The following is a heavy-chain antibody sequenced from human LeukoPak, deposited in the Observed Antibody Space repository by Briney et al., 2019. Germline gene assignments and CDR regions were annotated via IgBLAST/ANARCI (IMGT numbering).Heavy chain of an antibody. Sequence: GGSLRLSCAAPGFTFSSYGMSWVRQAPGKGLEWVSAISGSGGSTYYADSVKGRFTISRDNSKNTLYLQMNSLRAEDTAVYYCAKGRVRELEWVLDYWGQGTLVTVSS. CDR1: GFTFSSYG. CDR3: AKGRVRELEWVLDY. CDR2: ISGSGGST. V-gene: IGHV3-23*01. D-gene: IGHD1-26*01. J-gene: IGHJ4*02.